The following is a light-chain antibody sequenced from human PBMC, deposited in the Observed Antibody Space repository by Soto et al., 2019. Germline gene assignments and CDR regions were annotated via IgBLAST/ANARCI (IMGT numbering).Light chain of an antibody. CDR1: SSDIGGNDY. CDR3: VSFTTSRSYV. V-gene: IGLV2-14*03. J-gene: IGLJ1*01. Sequence: QSVLTQPASVSDSPGQSITISCTGTSSDIGGNDYVSWYRQYPGEAPKLIIYDVANRPSGVSNRFSGSKSGNTASLIISGLQAEDEADYYCVSFTTSRSYVFGTGTKVTLL. CDR2: DVA.